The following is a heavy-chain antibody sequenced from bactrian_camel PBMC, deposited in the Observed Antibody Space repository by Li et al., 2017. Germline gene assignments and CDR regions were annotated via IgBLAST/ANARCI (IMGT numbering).Heavy chain of an antibody. J-gene: IGHJ4*01. CDR1: GYTYRTYC. V-gene: IGHV3S1*01. CDR3: AADRCYPGWSRTGDEFPY. CDR2: IDSDGTT. Sequence: QVQLVESGGGSVQAGGSLRLSCAVSGYTYRTYCMGWFRQAPGKEREGVAAIDSDGTTSYSLSVMGRFTISQDNSKRTLWLQMNDLKPEDTAMYYCAADRCYPGWSRTGDEFPYWGRGTQVTVS. D-gene: IGHD2*01.